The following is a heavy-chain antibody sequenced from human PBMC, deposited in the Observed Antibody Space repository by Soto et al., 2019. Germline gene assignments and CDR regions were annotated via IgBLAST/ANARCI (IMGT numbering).Heavy chain of an antibody. J-gene: IGHJ4*02. V-gene: IGHV1-58*01. D-gene: IGHD2-8*01. CDR1: GFTFTSSA. CDR3: AADATAWQQMVPSDY. Sequence: SVKVSCKASGFTFTSSAFQWVRQARGQRLEWIGWIAVGSGYTNYAQRFQDRVTLTRDMSTATTYMELSRLTSEDTAIYYCAADATAWQQMVPSDYWGQGTLVTVS. CDR2: IAVGSGYT.